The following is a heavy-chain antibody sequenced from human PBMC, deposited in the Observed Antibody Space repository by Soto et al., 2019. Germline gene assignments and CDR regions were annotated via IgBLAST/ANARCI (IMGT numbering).Heavy chain of an antibody. CDR1: GFTFNSSA. V-gene: IGHV3-23*01. J-gene: IGHJ4*02. CDR2: TSGGAGST. Sequence: EVQLLEAGGGLVQPGGSLRLSCAASGFTFNSSAMSWVRQAPGKGLEWVSTTSGGAGSTYYADSVKGRFTISRDNSKNTLYLQMNSLRADDTAVYYCAKGRYRIGWHDPYFDYWGQGTLVTVSS. CDR3: AKGRYRIGWHDPYFDY. D-gene: IGHD6-19*01.